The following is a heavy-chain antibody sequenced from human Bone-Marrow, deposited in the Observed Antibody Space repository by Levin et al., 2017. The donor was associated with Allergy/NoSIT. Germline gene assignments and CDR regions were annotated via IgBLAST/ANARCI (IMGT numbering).Heavy chain of an antibody. D-gene: IGHD3-10*01. V-gene: IGHV4-4*02. CDR1: GGSINSSDW. CDR3: ARSLYYYGSGSYFLDS. Sequence: PSETLSLTCTVSGGSINSSDWWSWVRQAPGKGLEWVGDVYHSGSTNYNPSLKSRVTILVDESKNQFSLKVTSVTAADTAVYYCARSLYYYGSGSYFLDSWGQGTLVSVSS. CDR2: VYHSGST. J-gene: IGHJ4*02.